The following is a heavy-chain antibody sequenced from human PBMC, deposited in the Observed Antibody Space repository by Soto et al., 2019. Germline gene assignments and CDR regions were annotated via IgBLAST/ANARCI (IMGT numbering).Heavy chain of an antibody. CDR2: ISHDGSHE. Sequence: QVQLVESGGGVVQPVRSLRLSCAASGFTFSDYAMRWVRQAPGKGLEWVALISHDGSHEYYPDSVKGRFTISRDNSKNTLYLQMNSLRGDDTAVYYCARARTYRFDYWGQGTLVTVSS. V-gene: IGHV3-30-3*01. CDR1: GFTFSDYA. CDR3: ARARTYRFDY. J-gene: IGHJ4*02.